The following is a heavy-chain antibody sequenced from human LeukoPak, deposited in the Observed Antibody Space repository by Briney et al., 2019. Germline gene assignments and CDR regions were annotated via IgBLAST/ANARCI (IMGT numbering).Heavy chain of an antibody. CDR2: ISSSSSYI. CDR1: GFTFSSYS. CDR3: ARDCREGYKNNDAFDI. D-gene: IGHD5-24*01. J-gene: IGHJ3*02. Sequence: GGSLRLSCAATGFTFSSYSMNWVRQAPGKGLEWVSSISSSSSYIYYADSVKGRFTISRDNAKNSLYLQMNSLRAEDTAVYYCARDCREGYKNNDAFDIWGQGTMVTVSS. V-gene: IGHV3-21*01.